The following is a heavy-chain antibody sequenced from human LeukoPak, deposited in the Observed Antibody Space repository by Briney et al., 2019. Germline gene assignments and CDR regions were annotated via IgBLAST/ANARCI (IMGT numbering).Heavy chain of an antibody. Sequence: PGGSLRLSCAASGFTFDNYAMNWVRQVPGKGLEWISLISWNSGTIGYADSVKGRFTISRDNANNFLYLQMNSLRTEDTALYYCAKVSSSWYRSDPNEYFDYWGQGTLVTVSS. V-gene: IGHV3-9*01. J-gene: IGHJ4*02. CDR3: AKVSSSWYRSDPNEYFDY. CDR1: GFTFDNYA. D-gene: IGHD6-13*01. CDR2: ISWNSGTI.